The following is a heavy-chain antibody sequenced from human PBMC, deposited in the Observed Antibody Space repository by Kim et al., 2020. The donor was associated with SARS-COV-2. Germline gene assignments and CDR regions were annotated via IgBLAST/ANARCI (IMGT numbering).Heavy chain of an antibody. Sequence: GGSLRLSCAASGFTFSSYAMHWVRQAPGKGLEWVAVISYDGSNKYYADSVKGRFTISRDNSKNTLYLQMNSLRAEDTAVYYCARDVGGYCSGGSCSFDA. CDR1: GFTFSSYA. V-gene: IGHV3-30*04. CDR2: ISYDGSNK. J-gene: IGHJ3*01. D-gene: IGHD2-15*01. CDR3: ARDVGGYCSGGSCSFDA.